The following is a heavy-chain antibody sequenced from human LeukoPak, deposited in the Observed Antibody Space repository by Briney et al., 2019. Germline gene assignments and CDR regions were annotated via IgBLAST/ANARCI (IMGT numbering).Heavy chain of an antibody. CDR3: ARSIVVVPAAIRFFDY. D-gene: IGHD2-2*01. CDR2: IYHSGST. J-gene: IGHJ4*02. CDR1: GGSISSGGYY. V-gene: IGHV4-30-2*01. Sequence: SQTLSLTCTVSGGSISSGGYYWSWIRQPPGKGLEWIGYIYHSGSTYYNPSLKSRVTISVDRSKNQFSLKLSSVTAADTAVYYCARSIVVVPAAIRFFDYWGQGTLVTVSS.